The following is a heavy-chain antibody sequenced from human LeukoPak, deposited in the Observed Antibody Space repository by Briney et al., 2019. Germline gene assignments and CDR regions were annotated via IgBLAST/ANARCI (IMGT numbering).Heavy chain of an antibody. Sequence: ASVKVSCKASGYTFTSYDINWVRQATGQGLEWMGWMSPISDNTGYAQKFQGRVTFTRDTSISTAYMELRSLTSEDTAVYYCARDYGGSSGWFDPWGQGTLVTVSS. V-gene: IGHV1-8*01. J-gene: IGHJ5*02. CDR1: GYTFTSYD. CDR2: MSPISDNT. CDR3: ARDYGGSSGWFDP. D-gene: IGHD4-23*01.